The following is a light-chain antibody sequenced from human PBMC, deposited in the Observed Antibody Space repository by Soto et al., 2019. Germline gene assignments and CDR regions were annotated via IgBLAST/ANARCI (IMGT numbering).Light chain of an antibody. CDR2: DVF. J-gene: IGLJ1*01. CDR1: SSDVGGYNY. Sequence: QSVLTQDASVSGSPGQSITISCTGTSSDVGGYNYFSWYQQHPGRAPKLIIYDVFTRPSGLSHRFSGSKSGNTASLTISALQAEDEADYYCTSWTSTSTYVFGSGTKLTVL. V-gene: IGLV2-14*01. CDR3: TSWTSTSTYV.